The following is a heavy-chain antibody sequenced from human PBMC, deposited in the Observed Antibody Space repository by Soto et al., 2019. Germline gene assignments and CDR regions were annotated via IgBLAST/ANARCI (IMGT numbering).Heavy chain of an antibody. CDR2: IWYDGSNK. V-gene: IGHV3-33*01. J-gene: IGHJ6*02. D-gene: IGHD6-13*01. CDR3: ARDQGIAAAGTNYYYGMDV. Sequence: GGSLRLSCAASGFTFSSYGMHWVRQAPGKGLEWVAVIWYDGSNKYYADSVKGRFTISRDNSKNTLYLQMNSLRAEDTAVYYCARDQGIAAAGTNYYYGMDVWGQGTTVTVSS. CDR1: GFTFSSYG.